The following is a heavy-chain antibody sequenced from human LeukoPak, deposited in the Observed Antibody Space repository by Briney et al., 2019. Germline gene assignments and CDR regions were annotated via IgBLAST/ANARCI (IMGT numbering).Heavy chain of an antibody. CDR3: ARIAAAGTGGHYYYYYMDV. CDR2: MNPNSGNT. Sequence: ASVKVSCKASGYTFTSYDINWVRQATGQGLEWMGWMNPNSGNTGYAQKFQGRVTMTRNTSISTAYMELSSLRSEDTAVYYCARIAAAGTGGHYYYYYMDVWGKGTTVTVSS. J-gene: IGHJ6*03. CDR1: GYTFTSYD. D-gene: IGHD6-13*01. V-gene: IGHV1-8*01.